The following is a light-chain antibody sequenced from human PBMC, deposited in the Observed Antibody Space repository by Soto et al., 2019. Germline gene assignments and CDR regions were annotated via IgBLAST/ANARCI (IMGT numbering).Light chain of an antibody. CDR2: EGS. CDR3: CSYAGSSTYYV. CDR1: SSDVGSYNL. J-gene: IGLJ1*01. Sequence: QSALTQPASVSGSPGQSITISCTGTSSDVGSYNLVSWYQQHPGKAPKLKIYEGSKRPSGVSNRFSGSKSGNTASLTISGLQAEDEADYYCCSYAGSSTYYVFGTG. V-gene: IGLV2-23*01.